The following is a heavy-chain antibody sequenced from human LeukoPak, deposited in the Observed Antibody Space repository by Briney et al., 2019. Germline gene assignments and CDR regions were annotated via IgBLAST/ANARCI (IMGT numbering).Heavy chain of an antibody. CDR1: GFTFSSYW. Sequence: PGGSLRLSCAASGFTFSSYWMSWVRQAPGKGLEWVANIKQDGSEKYYVDSVKGRFTISRDNAKNSLYLQMSSLRAEDMAVYYCARDDCSSISCYHNWFDPWGQGTLVTVSS. V-gene: IGHV3-7*01. CDR2: IKQDGSEK. D-gene: IGHD2-2*01. J-gene: IGHJ5*02. CDR3: ARDDCSSISCYHNWFDP.